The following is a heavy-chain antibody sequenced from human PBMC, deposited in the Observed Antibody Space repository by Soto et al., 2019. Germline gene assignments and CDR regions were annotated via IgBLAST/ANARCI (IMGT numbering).Heavy chain of an antibody. CDR1: GFTFSSYW. J-gene: IGHJ4*02. V-gene: IGHV3-74*01. CDR2: INSDGSST. CDR3: AREIMSPGNYYGSGSYPE. D-gene: IGHD3-10*01. Sequence: GGSLRLSCAASGFTFSSYWMHWVRQAPGKGLVWVSRINSDGSSTSYADSVKGRFTISRDNAKNTLYLQMNSLRAEDTAVYYCAREIMSPGNYYGSGSYPEWGQGTLVTVSS.